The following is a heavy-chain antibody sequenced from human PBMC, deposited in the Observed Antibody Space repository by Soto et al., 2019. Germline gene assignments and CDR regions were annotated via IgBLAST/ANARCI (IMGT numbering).Heavy chain of an antibody. V-gene: IGHV1-2*04. CDR2: INPNSGGT. Sequence: GASVKVSCKASGYTFTGYSMHWVRQAPGQGLEWMGWINPNSGGTNYARKFQGWVTMTRDTSISTAYMELSRLRSDDTAVYYCARATLGYRSGGSCKDFDYWGQGTLVTVSS. CDR3: ARATLGYRSGGSCKDFDY. D-gene: IGHD2-15*01. J-gene: IGHJ4*02. CDR1: GYTFTGYS.